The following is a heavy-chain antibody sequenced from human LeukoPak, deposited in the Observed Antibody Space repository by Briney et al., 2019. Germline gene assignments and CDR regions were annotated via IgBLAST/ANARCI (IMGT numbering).Heavy chain of an antibody. D-gene: IGHD2-21*02. V-gene: IGHV1-46*01. Sequence: ASVKVSCKASGYTFTSYYMHWVRQAPGQGLEWMGIINPSGGSTSYAQKFQGRVTMTRDTSTSTVYMELSSLRSEDTAVYYCARECSCCGDDCYNYYYGMDVWGQGTTVTVSS. J-gene: IGHJ6*02. CDR1: GYTFTSYY. CDR3: ARECSCCGDDCYNYYYGMDV. CDR2: INPSGGST.